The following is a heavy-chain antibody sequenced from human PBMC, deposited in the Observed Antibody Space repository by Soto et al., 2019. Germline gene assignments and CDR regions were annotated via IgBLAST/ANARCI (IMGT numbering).Heavy chain of an antibody. Sequence: SETLSLTCTVSGGSISGYYWSWIRQPPGKGLEWIGYIYYSGRTNYNPSLKSRVTISVDTSKNQFSLKLSSVTAADTAVYYCARAVGSNWARYNWFDPWGQGTLVTVSS. CDR1: GGSISGYY. J-gene: IGHJ5*02. V-gene: IGHV4-59*01. CDR3: ARAVGSNWARYNWFDP. CDR2: IYYSGRT. D-gene: IGHD6-13*01.